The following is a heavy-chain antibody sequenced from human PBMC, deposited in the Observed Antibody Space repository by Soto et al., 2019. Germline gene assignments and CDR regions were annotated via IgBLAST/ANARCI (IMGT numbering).Heavy chain of an antibody. J-gene: IGHJ6*02. D-gene: IGHD6-25*01. CDR3: AKDQREPQRYYYYGMDV. V-gene: IGHV3-23*01. CDR2: ISGSGGST. Sequence: PGGSLRLSCAASGFTFSSYAMSWVRQAPGKGLEWVSAISGSGGSTYYADSVKGRFTISRDNSKNTLYLQMNSLRAEDTAVYYCAKDQREPQRYYYYGMDVWGQGTTVTVSS. CDR1: GFTFSSYA.